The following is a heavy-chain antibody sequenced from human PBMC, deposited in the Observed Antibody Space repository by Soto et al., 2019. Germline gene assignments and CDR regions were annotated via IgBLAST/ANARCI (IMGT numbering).Heavy chain of an antibody. CDR1: GGSIRSNNW. Sequence: QVQLQESGPGLVKPSGTLSLTCAVSGGSIRSNNWWSWVRQPPGKGLEWIGEIFQSGSTNYNPSLKTRVTISVDKSKNQFSLKLISVTAADTAVYYCARVYSGSYSDYWGQVTLVTVSS. J-gene: IGHJ4*02. CDR2: IFQSGST. D-gene: IGHD1-26*01. V-gene: IGHV4-4*02. CDR3: ARVYSGSYSDY.